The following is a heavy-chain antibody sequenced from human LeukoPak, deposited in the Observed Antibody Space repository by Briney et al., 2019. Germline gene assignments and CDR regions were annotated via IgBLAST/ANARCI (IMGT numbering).Heavy chain of an antibody. Sequence: SETLSLTCAVYGGSFSGYYWSWIRQPPGKGLEWIGEINHSGSTNYNPSLKSRVTISVDTSKNQFSLKLSSATAADTAVYYCARDLSAYYYYYMDVWGKGTTVTVSS. CDR1: GGSFSGYY. J-gene: IGHJ6*03. V-gene: IGHV4-34*01. CDR3: ARDLSAYYYYYMDV. CDR2: INHSGST.